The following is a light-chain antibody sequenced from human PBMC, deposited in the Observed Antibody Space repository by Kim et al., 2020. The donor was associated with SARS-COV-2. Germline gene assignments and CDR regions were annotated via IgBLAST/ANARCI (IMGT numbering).Light chain of an antibody. CDR2: EVN. J-gene: IGLJ2*01. CDR1: TSDFGSYSL. Sequence: QSALTQPASVSGSPGQSITISCTGTTSDFGSYSLVSWYQQHPGKAPKLMIYEVNKRPSGVSRRFSASKSGNTASLTISGLQADDEADYYCCSYAGSNTLLFGGGTKLTFL. CDR3: CSYAGSNTLL. V-gene: IGLV2-23*01.